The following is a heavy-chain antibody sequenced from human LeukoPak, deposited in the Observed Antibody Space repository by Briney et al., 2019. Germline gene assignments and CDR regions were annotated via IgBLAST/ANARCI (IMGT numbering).Heavy chain of an antibody. Sequence: SETLSLTCTVSGGSVISSSHYWGWIRQPPGKGLEWIGEIYHGGSTNYNPSLKSRVTISVDKSKNQFSLKLSSVTAADTAVYYCAKGRGRDGYNKGDAFDIWGQGTMVTVSS. D-gene: IGHD5-24*01. J-gene: IGHJ3*02. V-gene: IGHV4-39*07. CDR1: GGSVISSSHY. CDR2: IYHGGST. CDR3: AKGRGRDGYNKGDAFDI.